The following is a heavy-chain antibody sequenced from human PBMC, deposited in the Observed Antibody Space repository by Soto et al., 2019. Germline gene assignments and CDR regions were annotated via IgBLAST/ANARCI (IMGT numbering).Heavy chain of an antibody. CDR3: TTVDAVVLN. CDR1: GFTFSNAW. D-gene: IGHD6-19*01. J-gene: IGHJ4*02. Sequence: EVQLVESGGGLVKPGGSLRLSCAASGFTFSNAWMSWVRQAPGGGLEWVGGIKRNTDGGTTDYAAPVKGRFAVSRDDSKSTLYLQMNSLKSEDTAVYYCTTVDAVVLNWGQGILVTVSS. CDR2: IKRNTDGGTT. V-gene: IGHV3-15*01.